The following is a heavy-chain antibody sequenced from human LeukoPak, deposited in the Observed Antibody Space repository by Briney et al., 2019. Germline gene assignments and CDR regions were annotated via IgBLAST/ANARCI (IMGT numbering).Heavy chain of an antibody. CDR2: IYYSGST. Sequence: SETLSLTCTVSGGSTSSYYWSWIRQPPGKGLEWIGYIYYSGSTNYNPSLKSRVTMSVDTSKNQFSLKLTSVTAADTAIYYCARYSSSGLDYWGQGTLVTVSS. CDR1: GGSTSSYY. V-gene: IGHV4-59*01. D-gene: IGHD6-6*01. CDR3: ARYSSSGLDY. J-gene: IGHJ4*02.